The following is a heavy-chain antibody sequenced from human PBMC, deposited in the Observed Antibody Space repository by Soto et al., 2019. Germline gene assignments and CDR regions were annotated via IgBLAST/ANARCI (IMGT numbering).Heavy chain of an antibody. CDR1: GFTFSSYT. Sequence: VGSLRLSCAASGFTFSSYTLNWVRRAPGKGLEWVATSSDRRTGNTHYSDSVRGRFTLSRDYSRDILFLQMDSLRADDTALYYCTTWLTAHFDYWGRGTQVTVSS. CDR2: SSDRRTGNT. D-gene: IGHD2-21*02. J-gene: IGHJ4*02. CDR3: TTWLTAHFDY. V-gene: IGHV3-23*01.